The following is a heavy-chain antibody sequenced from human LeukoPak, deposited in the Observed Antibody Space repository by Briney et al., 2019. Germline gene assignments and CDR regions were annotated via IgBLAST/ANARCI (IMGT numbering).Heavy chain of an antibody. J-gene: IGHJ4*02. CDR1: GGSFSGYY. Sequence: SETLSLTCAVYGGSFSGYYWSWIRQPPGKGLEWIGEINHSGSTNYNPSLKSRVTISVDTSKNQFSLKLSSVTAADTAVYYCARLRLDIVVVPAARGVLDYWGQGTLVTVSS. CDR2: INHSGST. CDR3: ARLRLDIVVVPAARGVLDY. D-gene: IGHD2-2*01. V-gene: IGHV4-34*01.